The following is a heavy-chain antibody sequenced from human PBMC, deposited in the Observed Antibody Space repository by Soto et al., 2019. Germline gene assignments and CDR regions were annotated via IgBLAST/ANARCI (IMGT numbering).Heavy chain of an antibody. J-gene: IGHJ1*01. CDR3: ASDMNDGFTHYFEP. CDR2: TSYTCNT. V-gene: IGHV4-59*01. D-gene: IGHD3-10*01. Sequence: PSETLSLTCIVSGGPITCYRCSWIRQFPGKGLKWMAYTSYTCNTNDNPSLKSRMTTSRDTSDKQLSLKFTSMTAADTAVYYCASDMNDGFTHYFEPWGQGTLVTVSS. CDR1: GGPITCYR.